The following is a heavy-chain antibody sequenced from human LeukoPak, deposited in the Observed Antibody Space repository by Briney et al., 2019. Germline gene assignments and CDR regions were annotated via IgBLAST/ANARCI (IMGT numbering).Heavy chain of an antibody. CDR3: ARHGGQGFDI. D-gene: IGHD2-15*01. J-gene: IGHJ3*02. CDR2: IYYSGST. V-gene: IGHV4-59*08. CDR1: GGSISSYY. Sequence: SETLSLTCTVSGGSISSYYWSWIRQPPGKGLEWIGYIYYSGSTNYNPSLKSRVTISVDTSKNQFSLNLSSVTAADTAVYYCARHGGQGFDIWGQGTMVTVSS.